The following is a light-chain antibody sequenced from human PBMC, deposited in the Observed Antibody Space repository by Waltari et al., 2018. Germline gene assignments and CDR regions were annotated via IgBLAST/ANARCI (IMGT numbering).Light chain of an antibody. V-gene: IGKV3-15*01. CDR2: GAS. CDR1: HNVRHK. Sequence: EIVVTQSPATLSVSPGERATLFCRASHNVRHKLAWYQQKLGQAPRLLIYGASIRTTDFPTRFSGSGSETEFALTITNVQPEDFAIYYCQQYHEWPPLAFGQGTRLEI. J-gene: IGKJ5*01. CDR3: QQYHEWPPLA.